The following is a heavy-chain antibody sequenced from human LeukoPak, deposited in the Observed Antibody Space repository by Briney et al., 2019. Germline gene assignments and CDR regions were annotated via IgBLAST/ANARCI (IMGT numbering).Heavy chain of an antibody. V-gene: IGHV1-69*01. Sequence: ASVKVSCKASGGTFSSYAISWVRQAPGQGLEWMGGIIPIFGTANYAQKFQGRVTITADESTSTAYMELSSLRSDDTAVYYCAREYYDSSGYAAGVQYYFDYWGQGTLVTVSS. J-gene: IGHJ4*02. CDR1: GGTFSSYA. CDR2: IIPIFGTA. CDR3: AREYYDSSGYAAGVQYYFDY. D-gene: IGHD3-22*01.